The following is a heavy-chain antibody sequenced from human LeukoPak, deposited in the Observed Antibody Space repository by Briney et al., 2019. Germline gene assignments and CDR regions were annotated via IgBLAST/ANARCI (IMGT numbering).Heavy chain of an antibody. V-gene: IGHV4-34*01. CDR1: GGSFSGYY. CDR3: ARGPSPNYDFWSGYYAHYYYYMDV. J-gene: IGHJ6*03. D-gene: IGHD3-3*01. Sequence: TSETLSLTCAVYGGSFSGYYWSWFRQPPGKGLEWIGEINHSGSTNYNPSLKSRVTISVDTSKNQFSLKLSSVTAADTAVHYCARGPSPNYDFWSGYYAHYYYYMDVWGKGTTVTVSS. CDR2: INHSGST.